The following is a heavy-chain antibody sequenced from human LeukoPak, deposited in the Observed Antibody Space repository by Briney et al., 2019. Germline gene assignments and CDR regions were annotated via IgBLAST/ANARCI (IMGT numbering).Heavy chain of an antibody. CDR2: INPSGGIT. D-gene: IGHD2-21*01. CDR3: ARSSPGTIVMGFYGAFDI. V-gene: IGHV1-46*01. J-gene: IGHJ3*02. CDR1: GYTFTSYY. Sequence: ASVKVSCKASGYTFTSYYMHWVRQAPGQGLEWMGIINPSGGITSYAQEFQGRIMVTRDTSTSTVYMELSSLRSEDTAVYYCARSSPGTIVMGFYGAFDIWGQGTMVTVSS.